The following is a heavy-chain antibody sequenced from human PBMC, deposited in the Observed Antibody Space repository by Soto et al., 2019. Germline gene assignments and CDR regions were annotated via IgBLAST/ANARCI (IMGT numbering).Heavy chain of an antibody. D-gene: IGHD3-16*02. J-gene: IGHJ6*02. CDR1: GYSFTNYW. CDR3: ASLRAGSYRLDYCGMDF. Sequence: HGESLKISCKGSGYSFTNYWIAWVRQMPGKGLEWMGIIYPGDSDARYSPSFQGQVTISAAKSISTAYLQWSGLKASDTAMYYCASLRAGSYRLDYCGMDFWGQGTRVTVSS. V-gene: IGHV5-51*01. CDR2: IYPGDSDA.